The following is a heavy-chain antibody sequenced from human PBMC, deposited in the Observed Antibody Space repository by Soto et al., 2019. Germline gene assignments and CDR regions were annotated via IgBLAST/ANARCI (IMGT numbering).Heavy chain of an antibody. D-gene: IGHD5-18*01. J-gene: IGHJ6*02. CDR3: ARDLYSYGTSPYYYYGMDV. V-gene: IGHV3-30-3*01. Sequence: QVQLVESGGGVVQPGRSLRLSCAASGFTFSSYAMHWVRQAPGKGLEWVAVISYDGSNKYYADSVKGRFTISRDNSKNXLXPQMNSLRAEDAAVYYCARDLYSYGTSPYYYYGMDVWGQGTTVTVSS. CDR2: ISYDGSNK. CDR1: GFTFSSYA.